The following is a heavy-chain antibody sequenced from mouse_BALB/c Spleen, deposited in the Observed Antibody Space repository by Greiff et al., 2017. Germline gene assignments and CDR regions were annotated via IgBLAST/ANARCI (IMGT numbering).Heavy chain of an antibody. V-gene: IGHV3-8*02. CDR3: ARQGYGNYNYYAMDY. D-gene: IGHD2-10*02. Sequence: EVKLMESGPSLVKPSQTLSLTCSVTGDSITSGYWNWIRKFPGNKLEYMGYISYSGSTYYNPSLKSRISITRDTSKNQYYLQLNSVTTEDTATYYCARQGYGNYNYYAMDYWGQGTSVTVSS. CDR1: GDSITSGY. J-gene: IGHJ4*01. CDR2: ISYSGST.